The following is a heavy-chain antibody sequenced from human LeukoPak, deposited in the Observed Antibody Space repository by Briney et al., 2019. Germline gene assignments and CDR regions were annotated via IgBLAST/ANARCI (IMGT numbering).Heavy chain of an antibody. V-gene: IGHV3-74*01. CDR3: AKGSVSMAGTPGDV. J-gene: IGHJ6*02. Sequence: GGSLRLSCAASGFTFSSYWMHWVRQAPGKGLVWVSRINSDGSSTSYADSVKGRFTISRGNSKNTLFLQMNSLRAEDTAIYYCAKGSVSMAGTPGDVWGQGTTVTVSS. D-gene: IGHD6-19*01. CDR1: GFTFSSYW. CDR2: INSDGSST.